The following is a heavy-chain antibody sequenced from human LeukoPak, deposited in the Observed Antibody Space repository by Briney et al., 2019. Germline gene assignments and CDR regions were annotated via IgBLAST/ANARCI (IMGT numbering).Heavy chain of an antibody. CDR2: MNPNSGNT. J-gene: IGHJ5*02. CDR1: GYTFTSYD. CDR3: ARRLGITISGVVIIRRNWFDP. V-gene: IGHV1-8*01. D-gene: IGHD3-3*01. Sequence: ASVKVSCKASGYTFTSYDINWVRQATGQGLEWMGWMNPNSGNTGYAQKFQGRVTMTRNTSISTAYMELSSLRSEVTAVYYCARRLGITISGVVIIRRNWFDPWGQGTLVTVSS.